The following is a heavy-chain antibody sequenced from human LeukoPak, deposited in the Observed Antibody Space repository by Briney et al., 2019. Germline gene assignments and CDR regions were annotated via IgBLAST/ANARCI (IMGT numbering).Heavy chain of an antibody. Sequence: GASVKVSCKASGYTSTSYGISWVRQAPGQGLEWMGWISAYNGNTNYAQKLQGRVTMTTDTSTSTAYMELRSLRSDDTAVYYCARGPLITIFGVVNSFDYWGQGTLVTVSS. J-gene: IGHJ4*02. D-gene: IGHD3-3*01. CDR3: ARGPLITIFGVVNSFDY. CDR2: ISAYNGNT. CDR1: GYTSTSYG. V-gene: IGHV1-18*01.